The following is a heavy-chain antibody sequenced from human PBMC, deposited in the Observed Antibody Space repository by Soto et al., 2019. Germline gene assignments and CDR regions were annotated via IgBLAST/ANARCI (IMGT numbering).Heavy chain of an antibody. CDR1: GYIFVNYG. Sequence: QVQLVQSGDEVRKPGSSVKVSCKASGYIFVNYGIAWVRQAPGQGLEWMGWISPYSGITHYASKVQGRLTMSTDTSTSTAYMELGSLTSDDTAVYYCAMVDNYVTPTPQDVWGQGTTVTVSS. CDR3: AMVDNYVTPTPQDV. D-gene: IGHD3-16*01. V-gene: IGHV1-18*01. CDR2: ISPYSGIT. J-gene: IGHJ6*02.